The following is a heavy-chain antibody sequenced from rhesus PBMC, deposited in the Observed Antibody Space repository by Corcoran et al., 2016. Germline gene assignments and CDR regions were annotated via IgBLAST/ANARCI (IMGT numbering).Heavy chain of an antibody. V-gene: IGHV4-127*01. CDR3: ARTRRGRFDV. Sequence: VQLQESGPGLVKPSETLSLTCAVSGYSISSGYGWGWIRPRPGKGLEWIGQIYGGSGSTYYTPSLKSRVTVSKATSKTQFSLKLSSVTAADTAVYYCARTRRGRFDVWGPGVLVTVSS. CDR2: IYGGSGST. J-gene: IGHJ5-1*01. CDR1: GYSISSGYG.